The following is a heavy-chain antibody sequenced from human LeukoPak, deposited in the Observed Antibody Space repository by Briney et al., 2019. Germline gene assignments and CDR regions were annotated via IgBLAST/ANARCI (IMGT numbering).Heavy chain of an antibody. CDR3: VRDGGGILWFGEFNVDPDY. V-gene: IGHV1-2*02. D-gene: IGHD3-10*01. CDR1: GYTFTGYY. Sequence: ASVKVSCKASGYTFTGYYMHWVRQAPGQGLEWMGWINPNSGGTNYAQKFQGRVTMTRDTSISTAYMELSRLRSDDTAVYYCVRDGGGILWFGEFNVDPDYWGQGTLVTVSS. J-gene: IGHJ4*02. CDR2: INPNSGGT.